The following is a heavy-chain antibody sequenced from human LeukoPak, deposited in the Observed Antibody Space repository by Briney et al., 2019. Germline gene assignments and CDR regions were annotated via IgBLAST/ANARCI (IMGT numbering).Heavy chain of an antibody. V-gene: IGHV3-21*01. CDR2: ISWRSSDI. Sequence: PGGSLRLSCAASGFTFSSYNMKWVRQAPGKGLEWVSSISWRSSDIEYADSVKGRFTISRDNAKNSLFLQMNSLRAEDTAVYYCASNMYSENYYLYPFWGQGTLVTVSS. J-gene: IGHJ4*02. CDR1: GFTFSSYN. CDR3: ASNMYSENYYLYPF. D-gene: IGHD1-26*01.